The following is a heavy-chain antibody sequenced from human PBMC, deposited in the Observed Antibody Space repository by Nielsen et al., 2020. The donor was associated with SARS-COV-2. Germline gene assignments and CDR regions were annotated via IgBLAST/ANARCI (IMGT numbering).Heavy chain of an antibody. CDR3: ASIEYYYGLGV. V-gene: IGHV1-8*01. CDR1: GYTFTSYD. J-gene: IGHJ4*02. Sequence: ASVKVSCNASGYTFTSYDINWVRQAPGQGLEWTGWMNPNSGNTGYAQKFLGTVTMTRDTSTSTVSMELSSLRSDDTAVYYCASIEYYYGLGVWGQGTLVTVSS. CDR2: MNPNSGNT. D-gene: IGHD3-10*01.